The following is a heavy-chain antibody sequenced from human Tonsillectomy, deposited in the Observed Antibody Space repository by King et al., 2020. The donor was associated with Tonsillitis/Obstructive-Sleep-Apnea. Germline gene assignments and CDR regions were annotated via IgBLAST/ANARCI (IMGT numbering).Heavy chain of an antibody. CDR3: ARDGDYGDYGPWYFDL. Sequence: VQLVESGGGVVQPGRSLRLSCTASGFTFSSYGMHWVRRAPGKGLEWVAIVWYDGRNKYYADSVKGRFIVYRDNSRNTLYLQMNSLRAEDAAVYYCARDGDYGDYGPWYFDLWGRGSPVTVSA. J-gene: IGHJ2*01. CDR1: GFTFSSYG. V-gene: IGHV3-33*01. D-gene: IGHD4-17*01. CDR2: VWYDGRNK.